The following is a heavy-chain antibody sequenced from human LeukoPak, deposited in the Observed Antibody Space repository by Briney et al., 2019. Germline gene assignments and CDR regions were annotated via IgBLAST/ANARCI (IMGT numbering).Heavy chain of an antibody. Sequence: PSETLSLTCTVSGDSISSDDYYWSWIRQPPGKGLEWIGYIYHTGSTSYSPSLKSRVTISADTSQNQFSLKLSSVTAADTAVYYCASRKLGNDYWGQGTLVTVSS. V-gene: IGHV4-61*08. CDR3: ASRKLGNDY. CDR1: GDSISSDDYY. CDR2: IYHTGST. D-gene: IGHD7-27*01. J-gene: IGHJ4*02.